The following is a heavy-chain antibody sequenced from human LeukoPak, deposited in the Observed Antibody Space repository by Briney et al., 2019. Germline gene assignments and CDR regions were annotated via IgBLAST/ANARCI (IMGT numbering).Heavy chain of an antibody. J-gene: IGHJ4*02. CDR1: GNYW. CDR3: VSFYETY. V-gene: IGHV3-74*01. CDR2: INSDGSWT. Sequence: GGSLRLSCAASGNYWMHWVRQAPGKGPVWVSHINSDGSWTSYADSVKGRFTISKDNAKNTVYLQMNSLRAEDTAVYYCVSFYETYWGRGTLVTVSS. D-gene: IGHD2/OR15-2a*01.